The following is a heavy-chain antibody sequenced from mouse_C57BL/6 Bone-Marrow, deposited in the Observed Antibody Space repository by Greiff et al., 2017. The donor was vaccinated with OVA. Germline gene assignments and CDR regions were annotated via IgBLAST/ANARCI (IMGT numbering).Heavy chain of an antibody. J-gene: IGHJ3*01. CDR1: GFTFSDYG. CDR2: ISSGSSTS. D-gene: IGHD1-1*01. V-gene: IGHV5-17*01. Sequence: EVKLMESGGGLVKPGGSLKLSCAASGFTFSDYGMHWVRQAPEKGLEWVAYISSGSSTSYYADTVKGRFTISRDNAKNTLFLQMTSLRSEDTAMYYCARDYYGSRAYWGQGTLVTVSA. CDR3: ARDYYGSRAY.